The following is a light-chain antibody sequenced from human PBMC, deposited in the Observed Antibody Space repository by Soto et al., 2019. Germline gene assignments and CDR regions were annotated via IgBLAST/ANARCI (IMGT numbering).Light chain of an antibody. J-gene: IGKJ5*01. V-gene: IGKV3-15*01. CDR3: QQYNNWPPIT. Sequence: EIVLTQSPGTLSLSPGESATLSCRASQSVRSNLAWYQQKPGQAPRLPIYGASTRATGIPARFSGSGSGTEFTLTISSLQSEDFAVYYCQQYNNWPPITFGQGTRLEIK. CDR2: GAS. CDR1: QSVRSN.